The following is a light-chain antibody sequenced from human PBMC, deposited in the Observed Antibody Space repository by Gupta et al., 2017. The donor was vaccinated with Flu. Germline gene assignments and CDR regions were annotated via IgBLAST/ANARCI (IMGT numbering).Light chain of an antibody. CDR3: QQLNFYPHS. J-gene: IGKJ2*03. V-gene: IGKV1-9*01. Sequence: DPQLTQSPSFLSASVGDRVTIACRASQDISSYLAWYQQKPGKAPNLLIYAASTLQSGVPSRFSGSGSGTEFTLTISSLQPEDFATYYCQQLNFYPHSFGQGTKLEIK. CDR2: AAS. CDR1: QDISSY.